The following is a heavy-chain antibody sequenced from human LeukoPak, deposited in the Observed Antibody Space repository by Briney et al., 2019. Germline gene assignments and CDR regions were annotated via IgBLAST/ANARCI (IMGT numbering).Heavy chain of an antibody. Sequence: QPGRSLRLSCAASGFTFDDYAMHWVRQAPGKGLEWVSGISWNSGSIGYADSVKGRFTISRDNAKNSLYLQMNSLRAEDTALYYCAKGDIAVAGLTPYYFDYWGQGTLVTVSS. CDR1: GFTFDDYA. J-gene: IGHJ4*02. CDR2: ISWNSGSI. D-gene: IGHD6-19*01. CDR3: AKGDIAVAGLTPYYFDY. V-gene: IGHV3-9*01.